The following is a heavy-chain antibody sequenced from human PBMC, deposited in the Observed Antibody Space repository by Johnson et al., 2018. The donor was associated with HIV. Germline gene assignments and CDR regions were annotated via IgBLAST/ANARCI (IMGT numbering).Heavy chain of an antibody. V-gene: IGHV3-33*08. CDR2: ISFDGGDK. D-gene: IGHD1-1*01. CDR3: ARESPGYAFDI. J-gene: IGHJ3*02. Sequence: QVQLVESGGGVVQPGRSLRLSCAASGFTFSSYAMHWVRQSPGKGLEWVAVISFDGGDKYYADSVKGRFTISRDNSKSTFFLQMNSLRAGDTAVYYCARESPGYAFDIWGQGTMVIVSS. CDR1: GFTFSSYA.